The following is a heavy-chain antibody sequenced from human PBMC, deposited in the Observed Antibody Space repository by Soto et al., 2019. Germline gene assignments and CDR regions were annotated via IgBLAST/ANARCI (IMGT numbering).Heavy chain of an antibody. V-gene: IGHV4-30-4*01. CDR2: IYYSGST. J-gene: IGHJ6*02. CDR1: GGSISSGDYY. CDR3: ARDYGPYYYGMDV. Sequence: SETLSLTCTVSGGSISSGDYYWSWIRQPPGKGLEWIGYIYYSGSTYYNPSLKSRVTISVDTSKNQFSLKLSSVTAADTAVYYCARDYGPYYYGMDVWGQGTTVTVPS. D-gene: IGHD3-16*01.